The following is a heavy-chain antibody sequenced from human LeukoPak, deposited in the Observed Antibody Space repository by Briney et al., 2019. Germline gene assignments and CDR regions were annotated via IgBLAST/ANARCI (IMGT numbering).Heavy chain of an antibody. J-gene: IGHJ5*02. Sequence: PGGSLRLSCAASGFTFSSYGMHWVRQAPGKGLEWVAVIWYDGSYKYYADSVKGRFTISRENSNNTLYLQMNSLRAEDTAVYYCARDNGGYNWFDPWGQGTLDTVSS. V-gene: IGHV3-33*01. CDR2: IWYDGSYK. CDR3: ARDNGGYNWFDP. D-gene: IGHD2-8*01. CDR1: GFTFSSYG.